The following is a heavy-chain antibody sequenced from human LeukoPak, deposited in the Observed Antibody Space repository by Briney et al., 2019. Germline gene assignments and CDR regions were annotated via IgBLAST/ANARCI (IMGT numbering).Heavy chain of an antibody. V-gene: IGHV3-48*04. D-gene: IGHD2-8*01. CDR1: GFTFSSNS. Sequence: VGSLRLSCAASGFTFSSNSMNWVRQAPGKGLEWVSYISSKSTTTYYADSVKGRFTISRDNAKNSLHLQMNSLRAEDTAVYYCARDLMNYYYYGMDVWGQGTTVTVSS. J-gene: IGHJ6*02. CDR3: ARDLMNYYYYGMDV. CDR2: ISSKSTTT.